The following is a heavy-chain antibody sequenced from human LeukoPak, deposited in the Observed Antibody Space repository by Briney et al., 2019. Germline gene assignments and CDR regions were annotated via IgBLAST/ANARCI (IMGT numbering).Heavy chain of an antibody. CDR2: ISAYNGNK. D-gene: IGHD6-6*01. Sequence: ASVTVSFMASGYTLPNYGIRWVRQAPGQGREWMGWISAYNGNKNYAQKLQGRVTMTTDTSKSTAYMKLRSLRSDDTAVYYCARAGSYSSSARFDYWGQGTLVTVSS. J-gene: IGHJ4*02. V-gene: IGHV1-18*01. CDR1: GYTLPNYG. CDR3: ARAGSYSSSARFDY.